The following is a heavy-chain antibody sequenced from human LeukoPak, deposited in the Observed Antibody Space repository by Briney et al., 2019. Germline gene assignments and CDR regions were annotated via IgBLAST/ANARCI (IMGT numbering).Heavy chain of an antibody. D-gene: IGHD2/OR15-2a*01. CDR1: GFTFSTYW. CDR2: INFNGSMI. V-gene: IGHV3-74*01. J-gene: IGHJ6*03. CDR3: VRSPPQAARKYYYHYMDV. Sequence: PGGSLRLSCAASGFTFSTYWMHWVREAPGKGLVWVSSINFNGSMIKYADSVNGRFTISRDNAKNTVYLQMNTLRAEDTSVYYCVRSPPQAARKYYYHYMDVWGKGTTVTVSS.